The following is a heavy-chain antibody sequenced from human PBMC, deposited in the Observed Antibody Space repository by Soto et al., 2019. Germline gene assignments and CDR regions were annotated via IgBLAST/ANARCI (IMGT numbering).Heavy chain of an antibody. D-gene: IGHD6-19*01. CDR3: AKERSTGWYYFDC. CDR2: ISYDGSNR. J-gene: IGHJ4*02. Sequence: QVQLVESGGGVVQPGRSLRLSCAASGFTFSNYGMHWVRQAPGKGLKWVAVISYDGSNRYYADSVKGRFTISRDNSKNTLYLQMNSLRAEDTAVYYCAKERSTGWYYFDCWGQGTLVTVSS. CDR1: GFTFSNYG. V-gene: IGHV3-30*18.